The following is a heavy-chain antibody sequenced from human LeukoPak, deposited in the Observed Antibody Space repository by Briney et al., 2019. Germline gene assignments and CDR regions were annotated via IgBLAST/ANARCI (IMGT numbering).Heavy chain of an antibody. V-gene: IGHV4-59*01. CDR1: GVSISSYY. CDR2: IYYSGST. D-gene: IGHD3-9*01. J-gene: IGHJ6*04. CDR3: ARRGYYDILTGYYSYYYYYGMDV. Sequence: SETLSLTCTVSGVSISSYYWSWIRQPPGKGLEWIGYIYYSGSTNYNPSLKSRVTTSVDTSKNQFSLKLSSVTAADTAVYYCARRGYYDILTGYYSYYYYYGMDVWGKGTTVTVSS.